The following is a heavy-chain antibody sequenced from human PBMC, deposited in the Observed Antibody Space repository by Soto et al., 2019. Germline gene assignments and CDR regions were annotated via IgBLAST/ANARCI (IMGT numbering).Heavy chain of an antibody. Sequence: GGSLRLSCAASGFTVSSNFMSWVRQAPGKGLEWVSVIYTGGSTLYADSVRGRFTISRDNSKNNIYLQMNSLRAEDTAVYYCARDHGDGIDYWGQGTLVTVSS. D-gene: IGHD4-17*01. V-gene: IGHV3-53*01. CDR3: ARDHGDGIDY. J-gene: IGHJ4*02. CDR1: GFTVSSNF. CDR2: IYTGGST.